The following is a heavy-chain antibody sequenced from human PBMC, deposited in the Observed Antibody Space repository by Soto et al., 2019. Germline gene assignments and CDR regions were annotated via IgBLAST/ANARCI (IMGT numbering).Heavy chain of an antibody. J-gene: IGHJ5*02. V-gene: IGHV3-21*01. CDR1: GFTFRSFT. D-gene: IGHD6-13*01. CDR3: TRDASRDSSARGWFDP. CDR2: ISSNSAYI. Sequence: SLRLSCAASGFTFRSFTMNWVRQAPGKGLEWVSTISSNSAYIYYTDALRGRFTISRDNAKNSLHLQMNSLRAEDTAVYYCTRDASRDSSARGWFDPWGPGTLVTVSS.